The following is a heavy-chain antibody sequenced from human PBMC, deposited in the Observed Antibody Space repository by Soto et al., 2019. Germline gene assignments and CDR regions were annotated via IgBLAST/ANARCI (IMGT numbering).Heavy chain of an antibody. J-gene: IGHJ6*02. D-gene: IGHD2-2*01. CDR2: IIPIFGTA. CDR3: ARDPDIEVVPAAPEDYYYGLDV. Sequence: SVKVSCKASGGTFSSYAISWVRQAPGQGLEWMGGIIPIFGTANYAQKFQGRVTITADESTSTAYMELSSLRSEDTAVYYCARDPDIEVVPAAPEDYYYGLDVWRQGPTVTVSS. V-gene: IGHV1-69*13. CDR1: GGTFSSYA.